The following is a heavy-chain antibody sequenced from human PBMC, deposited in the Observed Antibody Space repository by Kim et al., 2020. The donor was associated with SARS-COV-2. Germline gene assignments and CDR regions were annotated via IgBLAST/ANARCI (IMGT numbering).Heavy chain of an antibody. D-gene: IGHD3-16*01. V-gene: IGHV1-18*01. J-gene: IGHJ6*02. CDR1: GYTFTSYG. CDR3: ARDSSLGELYGYYYYYGMDV. CDR2: ISAYNGNT. Sequence: ASVKVSCKASGYTFTSYGISWVRQAPGQGLEWMGWISAYNGNTNYAQKLQGRVTMTTDTSTSTAYMELRSLRSDDTAVYYCARDSSLGELYGYYYYYGMDVWGQGTTVTVSS.